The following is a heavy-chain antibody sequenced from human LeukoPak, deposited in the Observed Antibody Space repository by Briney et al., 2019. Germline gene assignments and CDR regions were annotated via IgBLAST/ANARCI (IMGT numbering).Heavy chain of an antibody. CDR2: IYSGGNT. Sequence: PGGSLRLSCAASGFTVSSNYMSWVRQAPGKGLEWVSVIYSGGNTYYADSVKGRFTISRDNAKNSLYLQMNSLRAEDTAIYYCASTIRFLEWLSYFDYWGQGTLVTVSS. D-gene: IGHD3-3*01. CDR3: ASTIRFLEWLSYFDY. V-gene: IGHV3-53*01. J-gene: IGHJ4*02. CDR1: GFTVSSNY.